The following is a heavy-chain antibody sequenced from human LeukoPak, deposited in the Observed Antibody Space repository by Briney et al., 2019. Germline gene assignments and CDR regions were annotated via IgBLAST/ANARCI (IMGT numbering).Heavy chain of an antibody. CDR3: ARFVAEQYNWFDP. CDR1: GGSFSGYY. CDR2: INHSGST. Sequence: SETLSPTCAVYGGSFSGYYWSWIRQPPGKGLEWIGEINHSGSTNYNPSLKSRVTISVDTSKNQFSLKLSSVTAADTAVYYRARFVAEQYNWFDPWGQGTLVTVSS. V-gene: IGHV4-34*01. J-gene: IGHJ5*02. D-gene: IGHD6-19*01.